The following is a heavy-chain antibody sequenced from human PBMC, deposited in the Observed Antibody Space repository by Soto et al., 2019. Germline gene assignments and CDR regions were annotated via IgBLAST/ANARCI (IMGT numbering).Heavy chain of an antibody. J-gene: IGHJ4*02. CDR3: ARDVRRCGGDCPTQPFYYFDY. Sequence: GGSLRLSCAASGFTFSSYSMNWVRQAPGKGLEWVSSISSSSSYIYYADSVKGRFTISRDNAKNSLYLQMNSLRAEDTAVYYCARDVRRCGGDCPTQPFYYFDYWGQGTLVTVSS. D-gene: IGHD2-21*02. V-gene: IGHV3-21*01. CDR2: ISSSSSYI. CDR1: GFTFSSYS.